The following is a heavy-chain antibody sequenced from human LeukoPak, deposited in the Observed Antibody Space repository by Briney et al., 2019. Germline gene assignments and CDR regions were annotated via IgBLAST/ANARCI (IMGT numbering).Heavy chain of an antibody. V-gene: IGHV3-11*06. Sequence: PGGSLILSCAASGFTFIDYYMSWSRQAPGKVLEWVAYISGSSRYTNYADSVKGRFTISRDNAKKSLYIQMRCLSTADKAVYYWARGKYSLGYWGQGTLVTVSS. CDR2: ISGSSRYT. J-gene: IGHJ4*02. D-gene: IGHD2/OR15-2a*01. CDR1: GFTFIDYY. CDR3: ARGKYSLGY.